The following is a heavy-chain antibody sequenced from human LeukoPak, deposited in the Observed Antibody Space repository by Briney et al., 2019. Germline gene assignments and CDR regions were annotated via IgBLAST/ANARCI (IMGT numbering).Heavy chain of an antibody. CDR2: FDHEDGET. CDR1: GYTLTELS. V-gene: IGHV1-24*01. Sequence: ASVKVSCKVSGYTLTELSMHWVRQAPGKGLEWMGGFDHEDGETIYAQKFQGRVTMTEDTSTDTAYMELSSLRSEDTAVYYCATIPRPFTHYYDSTPWKYWGQGTLVTVSS. D-gene: IGHD3-22*01. J-gene: IGHJ4*02. CDR3: ATIPRPFTHYYDSTPWKY.